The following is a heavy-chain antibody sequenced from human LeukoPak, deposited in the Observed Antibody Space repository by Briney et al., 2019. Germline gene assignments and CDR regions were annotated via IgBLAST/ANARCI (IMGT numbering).Heavy chain of an antibody. D-gene: IGHD2-2*01. J-gene: IGHJ6*04. CDR1: GFTFSSYA. CDR3: VRGPPTYDIVVVPAAPPVDMDV. Sequence: PGGSLRLSCAASGFTFSSYAMHWVRQAPGKGLEWVAVISYDGSNKYYADSVKGRFTISRDNSKNTLYLQMNSLRAEDTAVYYCVRGPPTYDIVVVPAAPPVDMDVWGKGTTVTVSS. V-gene: IGHV3-30-3*01. CDR2: ISYDGSNK.